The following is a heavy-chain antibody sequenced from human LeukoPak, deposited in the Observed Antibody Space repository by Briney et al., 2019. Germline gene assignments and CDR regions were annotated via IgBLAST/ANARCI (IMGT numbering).Heavy chain of an antibody. Sequence: SETLSLTCTVSGGSITNNRYYWGWIRQPPGKGLEWIGSIYYSGSTYYNPSLKSRVTMSVDTSKNQFSLRLNSVTAADTAVYYCASAFGYYVSGSYSYYFDYWGQGTLVTVSS. D-gene: IGHD3-10*01. CDR3: ASAFGYYVSGSYSYYFDY. CDR1: GGSITNNRYY. V-gene: IGHV4-39*07. J-gene: IGHJ4*02. CDR2: IYYSGST.